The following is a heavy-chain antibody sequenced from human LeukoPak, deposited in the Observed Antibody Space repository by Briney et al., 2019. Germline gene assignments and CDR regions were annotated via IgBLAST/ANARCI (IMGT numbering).Heavy chain of an antibody. CDR2: IWYDGSNK. J-gene: IGHJ4*02. Sequence: PGGSLRLSCAASGFTFSSYGMHWVRQAPGKGLEWVAVIWYDGSNKYYADSVKGRFTISRDSSKNTLYPQMNSLRAEDTAVYYCAKDGQLLSSAYYFDYWGQGTLVTVSS. CDR1: GFTFSSYG. CDR3: AKDGQLLSSAYYFDY. V-gene: IGHV3-33*06. D-gene: IGHD2-2*01.